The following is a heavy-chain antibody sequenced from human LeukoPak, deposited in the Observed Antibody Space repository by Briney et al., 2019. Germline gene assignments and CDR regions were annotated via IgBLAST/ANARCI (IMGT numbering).Heavy chain of an antibody. Sequence: ASVKVSCKASGYTFTSYGISWVRQAPGQGLEWMGWISAYNGNTNYAQKLQGRVTMTTDTSTSTAYMELRSLRSDGTAVYYCARDLIAARPGWFDPWGQGTLVIVSS. V-gene: IGHV1-18*01. CDR2: ISAYNGNT. J-gene: IGHJ5*02. CDR3: ARDLIAARPGWFDP. D-gene: IGHD6-6*01. CDR1: GYTFTSYG.